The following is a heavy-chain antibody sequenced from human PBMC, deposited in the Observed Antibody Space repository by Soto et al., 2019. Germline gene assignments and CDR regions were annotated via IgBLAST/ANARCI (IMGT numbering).Heavy chain of an antibody. D-gene: IGHD2-15*01. J-gene: IGHJ4*02. V-gene: IGHV4-4*02. CDR1: GGSISSSNW. Sequence: VQLQESGPGLVKPSGTLSLTCAVSGGSISSSNWWSWVRQPPGKGLEWIGEIYHSGRTNYNPSLKSRVTISVDKSKILFSLKLTSVTAADTAVYYCARVGCSGGTCYSEKYYFDYWGQGTLVTVSS. CDR2: IYHSGRT. CDR3: ARVGCSGGTCYSEKYYFDY.